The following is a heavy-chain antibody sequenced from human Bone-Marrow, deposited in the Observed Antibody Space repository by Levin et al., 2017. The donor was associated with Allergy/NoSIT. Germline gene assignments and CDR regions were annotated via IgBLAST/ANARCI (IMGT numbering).Heavy chain of an antibody. Sequence: GGSLRLSCAASEFTFSNYAMNWVRQAPGKGLEWLSYISSPGTTTHYADSGRGRFTISRDNGKNSLFLQMNSLRAEDTAVYYCARRPNKDSGNYYSLDYWGQGTLVTVSS. CDR1: EFTFSNYA. V-gene: IGHV3-48*01. CDR3: ARRPNKDSGNYYSLDY. CDR2: ISSPGTTT. D-gene: IGHD1-26*01. J-gene: IGHJ4*02.